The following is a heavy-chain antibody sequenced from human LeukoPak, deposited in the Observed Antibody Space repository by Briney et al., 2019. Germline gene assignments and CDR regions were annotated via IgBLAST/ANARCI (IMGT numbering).Heavy chain of an antibody. CDR2: IYYSEST. D-gene: IGHD3-16*01. Sequence: PSETLSLTCTVSGDSISSYYWSWIRQPPGRGLEWIGYIYYSESTNYNPSLKSRVTISADTSKNQFSLKLSSVTAADTAVYYCARDLGGLYFDYWGQGTLVTVSS. CDR3: ARDLGGLYFDY. J-gene: IGHJ4*02. CDR1: GDSISSYY. V-gene: IGHV4-59*12.